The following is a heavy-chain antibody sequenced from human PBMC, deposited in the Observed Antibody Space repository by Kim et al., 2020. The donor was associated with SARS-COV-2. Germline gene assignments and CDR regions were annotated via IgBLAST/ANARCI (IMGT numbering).Heavy chain of an antibody. V-gene: IGHV3-23*01. CDR2: IGATGVHI. CDR1: GFTFSSSS. CDR3: AKGGRTQLNDF. Sequence: GGSLRLSCAASGFTFSSSSMTWVRQGPGKGLEWVSSIGATGVHIFYADSVKGRFTIPRDNSNNILSLQMHSLRAEDTALYFCAKGGRTQLNDFWGQRTMGTVTT. D-gene: IGHD5-18*01. J-gene: IGHJ4*02.